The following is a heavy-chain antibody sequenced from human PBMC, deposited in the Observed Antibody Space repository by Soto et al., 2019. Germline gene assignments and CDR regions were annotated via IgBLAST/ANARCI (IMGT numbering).Heavy chain of an antibody. D-gene: IGHD4-4*01. J-gene: IGHJ4*02. V-gene: IGHV1-69*12. CDR3: ARDGGVYDYSPFDY. Sequence: QVQLVQSGAEVKKPGSSVKVSCKASGGTFSSYAISWVRQAPGQGLEWMGGIIPIFGTADYAQKFQGRVTITADESTSTAYRELSSRRSEDTAVYYCARDGGVYDYSPFDYWGQGTLVTVSS. CDR1: GGTFSSYA. CDR2: IIPIFGTA.